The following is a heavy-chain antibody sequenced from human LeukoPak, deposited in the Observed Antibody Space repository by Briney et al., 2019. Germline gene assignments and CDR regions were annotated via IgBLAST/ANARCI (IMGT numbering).Heavy chain of an antibody. CDR2: IYWDDDK. J-gene: IGHJ4*02. CDR1: GFSLSTSGVG. Sequence: SGPTLVKPTQTLTLTCTFSGFSLSTSGVGVGWIRQPPGKALEWLALIYWDDDKRYSPSLKSRLTITKDTSKNQVVLTMTNMDPVDTATYYCAHGITEGLWFGELRSYFDYWGQGTLVTVSS. CDR3: AHGITEGLWFGELRSYFDY. D-gene: IGHD3-10*01. V-gene: IGHV2-5*02.